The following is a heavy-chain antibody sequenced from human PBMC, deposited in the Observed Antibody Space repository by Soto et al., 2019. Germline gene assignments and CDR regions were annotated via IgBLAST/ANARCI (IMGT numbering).Heavy chain of an antibody. Sequence: SGPTLVNPTQTLTLTCTFSGFSLSPSGVGVGRIRQPPGKALEWLALIYWDDDKRYSPSLKSRLTITKDTSKNQVVLTMTNMDPVDTATYYCAHSRDYCSGGSCYSYYYMDVWGKGTTVTVSS. V-gene: IGHV2-5*02. CDR2: IYWDDDK. J-gene: IGHJ6*03. CDR3: AHSRDYCSGGSCYSYYYMDV. CDR1: GFSLSPSGVG. D-gene: IGHD2-15*01.